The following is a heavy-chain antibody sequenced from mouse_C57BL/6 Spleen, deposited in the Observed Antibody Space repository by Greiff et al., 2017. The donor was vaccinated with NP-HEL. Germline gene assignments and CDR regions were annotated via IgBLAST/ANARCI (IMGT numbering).Heavy chain of an antibody. CDR3: ARVYGSRFDY. Sequence: EVKLMESEGGLVQPGSSMKLSCTASGFTFSDYYMAWVRQVPEKGLEWVANINYDGSSTYYLDSLKSRFIISRDNAKNILYLQMSSLKSEDTATYYCARVYGSRFDYWGQGTTLTVSS. D-gene: IGHD1-1*01. V-gene: IGHV5-16*01. J-gene: IGHJ2*01. CDR1: GFTFSDYY. CDR2: INYDGSST.